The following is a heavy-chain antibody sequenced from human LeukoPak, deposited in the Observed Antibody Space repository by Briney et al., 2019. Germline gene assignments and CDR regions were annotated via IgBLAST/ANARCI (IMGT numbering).Heavy chain of an antibody. J-gene: IGHJ6*02. Sequence: GASVKVSCKASGYTFTSYGISWVRQAPGQGLECMGWISAYNGNTNYAQKLQGRVTMTTDTSTSTAYMELRSLRSDDTAVYYCARDYRSIAAAGTVQYYYYYGMDVWGQGTTVTVSS. CDR3: ARDYRSIAAAGTVQYYYYYGMDV. CDR1: GYTFTSYG. CDR2: ISAYNGNT. D-gene: IGHD6-13*01. V-gene: IGHV1-18*01.